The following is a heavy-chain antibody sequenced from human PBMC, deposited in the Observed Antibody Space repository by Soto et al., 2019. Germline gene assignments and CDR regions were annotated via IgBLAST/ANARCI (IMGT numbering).Heavy chain of an antibody. V-gene: IGHV3-30-3*01. CDR2: ISYDGSNK. CDR1: GFTFSSYA. J-gene: IGHJ3*02. D-gene: IGHD2-2*03. CDR3: ARDGYCSSTSCSNLAFDI. Sequence: GSLRLSCAASGFTFSSYAMHWVRQAPCKGLEWVAVISYDGSNKYYADSVKGRFTISRDNSKNTLYLQMNSLRAEDTAVYYCARDGYCSSTSCSNLAFDIWGQGTMVTVSS.